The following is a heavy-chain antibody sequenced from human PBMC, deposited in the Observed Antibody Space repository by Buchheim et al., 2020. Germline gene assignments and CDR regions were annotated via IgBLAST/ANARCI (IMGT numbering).Heavy chain of an antibody. J-gene: IGHJ6*02. CDR3: AKDGPDAIQLWLPPYYYYYGMDV. CDR2: ISYDGSNK. CDR1: GFTFSSYG. Sequence: QVQLVESGGGVVQPGRSLRLSCAASGFTFSSYGMHWVRQAPGKGLEWVAVISYDGSNKYYADSVKGRFTISRDNSKNTLYLQMNSLRAEDTAVYYCAKDGPDAIQLWLPPYYYYYGMDVWGQGTT. D-gene: IGHD5-18*01. V-gene: IGHV3-30*18.